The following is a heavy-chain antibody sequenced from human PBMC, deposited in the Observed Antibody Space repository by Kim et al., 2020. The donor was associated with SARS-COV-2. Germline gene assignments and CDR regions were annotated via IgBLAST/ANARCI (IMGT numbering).Heavy chain of an antibody. Sequence: GGTNSNPSRKSRVTISVDTSKNQFSLKLSSVTAADMAVYYCARTTNLDYWGQGTLVTVSS. V-gene: IGHV4-59*01. J-gene: IGHJ4*02. CDR2: GGT. CDR3: ARTTNLDY. D-gene: IGHD1-1*01.